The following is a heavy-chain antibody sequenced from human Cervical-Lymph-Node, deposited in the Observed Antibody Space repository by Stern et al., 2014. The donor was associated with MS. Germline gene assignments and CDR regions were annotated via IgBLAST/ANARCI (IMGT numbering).Heavy chain of an antibody. CDR3: ALGGFGHYFEY. V-gene: IGHV1-69*01. CDR2: IIPIIGTA. D-gene: IGHD3-10*01. J-gene: IGHJ4*02. Sequence: QVQLVQSGAEVQKPGSSVKVSCRASGGTFSSSDISWVRQAPGQGLEWMGGIIPIIGTANYAQKYQGRVTITAAESTSTAYMELSSLRSEDTAIYYCALGGFGHYFEYWGQGTLVTVSS. CDR1: GGTFSSSD.